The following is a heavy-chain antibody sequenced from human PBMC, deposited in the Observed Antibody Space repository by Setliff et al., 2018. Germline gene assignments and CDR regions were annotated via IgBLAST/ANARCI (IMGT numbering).Heavy chain of an antibody. V-gene: IGHV1-69*06. CDR3: ARARSFNWIDIDY. D-gene: IGHD1-20*01. CDR1: GGTFSSYA. Sequence: SVKVSRKASGGTFSSYAISWVRQAPGQGLEWMGRIIPIFGTANYAQKFQGRVTITADKSTSTAYMELSSLRSEDTAVYYCARARSFNWIDIDYWGQGTLVTGSS. CDR2: IIPIFGTA. J-gene: IGHJ4*02.